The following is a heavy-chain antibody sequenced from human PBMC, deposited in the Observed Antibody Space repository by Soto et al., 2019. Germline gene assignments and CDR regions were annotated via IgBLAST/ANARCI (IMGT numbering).Heavy chain of an antibody. J-gene: IGHJ6*02. Sequence: GESLKISCKGSGYSFTSYWIGWVRQMPGKGLEWMGIIYPGDSDTRYSPSFQGQVTISADKSISTAYLQWSSLKASDTAMYYCARSMPYYYGSGSYYKMTPYYYGMDVWGQGTTVTVSS. V-gene: IGHV5-51*01. CDR1: GYSFTSYW. CDR3: ARSMPYYYGSGSYYKMTPYYYGMDV. D-gene: IGHD3-10*01. CDR2: IYPGDSDT.